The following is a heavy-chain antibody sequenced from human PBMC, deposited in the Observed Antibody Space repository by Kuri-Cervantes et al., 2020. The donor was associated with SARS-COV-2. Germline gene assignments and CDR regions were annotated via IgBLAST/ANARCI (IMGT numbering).Heavy chain of an antibody. V-gene: IGHV4-34*01. CDR2: INHSGST. CDR1: GGSFSGYY. J-gene: IGHJ2*01. Sequence: GSLRLSCAVSGGSFSGYYWSWVRQPPGKGLEWIGEINHSGSTNYNPSLKSRVTISVDTSKNQFFLKLSSVTAADTAVYYCARGRIGYSSGWSYWYFDLWGRGTLVTVSS. D-gene: IGHD6-19*01. CDR3: ARGRIGYSSGWSYWYFDL.